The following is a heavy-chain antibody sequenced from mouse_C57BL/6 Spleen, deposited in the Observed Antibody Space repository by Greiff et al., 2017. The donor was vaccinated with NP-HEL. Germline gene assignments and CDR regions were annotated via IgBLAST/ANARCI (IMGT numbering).Heavy chain of an antibody. CDR2: IDPSDSYT. CDR3: ARTRLGWRYYFDY. CDR1: GYTFTSYW. V-gene: IGHV1-50*01. D-gene: IGHD4-1*01. J-gene: IGHJ2*01. Sequence: QVQLQQPGAELVKPGASVKLSCKASGYTFTSYWMQWVKQRPGQGLEWIGEIDPSDSYTNYNQKFKGKATLTVDTSSSTAYMQLSSLTSEDSAVYYCARTRLGWRYYFDYWGQGTTLTVSS.